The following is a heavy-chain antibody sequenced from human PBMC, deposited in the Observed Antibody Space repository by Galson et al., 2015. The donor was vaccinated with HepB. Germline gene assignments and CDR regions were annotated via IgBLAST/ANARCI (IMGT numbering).Heavy chain of an antibody. D-gene: IGHD5-18*01. CDR2: ISAYNGNT. CDR1: GYTFTSYG. Sequence: SVKVSCKASGYTFTSYGISWVRQAPGQGLEWMGWISAYNGNTNYAQKLQGRVTMTTDTSTSTAYMELRSLRSDDTAVYYCARDKIPTAMAATTYYYYGMDVWGQGTTVTVSS. V-gene: IGHV1-18*04. CDR3: ARDKIPTAMAATTYYYYGMDV. J-gene: IGHJ6*02.